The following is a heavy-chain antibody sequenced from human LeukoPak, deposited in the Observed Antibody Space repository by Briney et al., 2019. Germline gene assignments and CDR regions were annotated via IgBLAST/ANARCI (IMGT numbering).Heavy chain of an antibody. V-gene: IGHV3-23*01. J-gene: IGHJ4*02. CDR2: IRDSGNVT. CDR3: AKEGARDGYIDY. D-gene: IGHD3-16*01. CDR1: GFTFSTYA. Sequence: GGSLRLSCVASGFTFSTYAMTWVRQAPGKGLEWVSAIRDSGNVTYYADSVKGRFTISRDNSKNTLYLQMISLRAEDTAVYYCAKEGARDGYIDYWGQGTLVTVSS.